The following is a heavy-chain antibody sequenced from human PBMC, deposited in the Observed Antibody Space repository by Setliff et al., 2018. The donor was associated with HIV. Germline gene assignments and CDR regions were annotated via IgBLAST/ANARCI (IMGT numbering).Heavy chain of an antibody. CDR2: IFPGGAT. Sequence: SETLSLTCSVSGVSISSYYWSWIRHSPGNGLEWIGIIFPGGATNYNPSLTSRVTISVDTSKNHLFPKLTSVTTADTAVYFCAKSSPSIGYITDCWGQGAPVTVSS. CDR1: GVSISSYY. D-gene: IGHD5-12*01. CDR3: AKSSPSIGYITDC. V-gene: IGHV4-59*01. J-gene: IGHJ4*02.